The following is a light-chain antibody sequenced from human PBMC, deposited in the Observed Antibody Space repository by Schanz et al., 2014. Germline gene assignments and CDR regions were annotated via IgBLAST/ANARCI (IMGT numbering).Light chain of an antibody. CDR1: SSDVGGYNY. V-gene: IGLV2-14*01. J-gene: IGLJ1*01. CDR2: DVN. CDR3: SSYRRTATVAV. Sequence: QSALTQPASVSGSPGQSITISCTGTSSDVGGYNYVSWYQQHPGKAPKLMIYDVNNRPSGVSNRFSGSKSGNTASLTISGLQAEDEADYYCSSYRRTATVAVFGTGTKLTV.